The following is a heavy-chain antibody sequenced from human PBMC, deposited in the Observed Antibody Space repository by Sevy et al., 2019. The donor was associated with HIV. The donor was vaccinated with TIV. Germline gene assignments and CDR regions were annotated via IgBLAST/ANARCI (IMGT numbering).Heavy chain of an antibody. V-gene: IGHV1-69*13. Sequence: SVKVSCKASGGTFSSYAISWVRQAPGQGLEWMGGIIPIFGTANYAQKFQGRVTITADESTSTAYMELSSLRSEDTAVYYCARELYCSSTSCYSNWFDPWGQGTLVTVSS. CDR1: GGTFSSYA. D-gene: IGHD2-2*01. CDR2: IIPIFGTA. CDR3: ARELYCSSTSCYSNWFDP. J-gene: IGHJ5*02.